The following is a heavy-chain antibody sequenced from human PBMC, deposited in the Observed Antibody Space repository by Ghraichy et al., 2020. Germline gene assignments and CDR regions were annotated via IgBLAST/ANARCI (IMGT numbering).Heavy chain of an antibody. Sequence: SETLSLTCAVSGGSISSTNWWSWVRQPPGKGLEWMGEIYHSGSTNYNPSLKSRVMISVDKSKNEFSLKLNSVTAADTAVYYCATKWEVSYFDSWGQGTLVTVSS. CDR2: IYHSGST. CDR1: GGSISSTNW. V-gene: IGHV4-4*02. D-gene: IGHD1-26*01. J-gene: IGHJ4*02. CDR3: ATKWEVSYFDS.